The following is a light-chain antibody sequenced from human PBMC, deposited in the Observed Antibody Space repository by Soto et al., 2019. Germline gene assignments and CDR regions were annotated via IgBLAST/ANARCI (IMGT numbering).Light chain of an antibody. V-gene: IGLV1-47*01. CDR1: SSNIGSTH. CDR3: ATWDDSLNGRL. CDR2: RND. J-gene: IGLJ2*01. Sequence: QSVLTQPPSASGTPGQRVTISCSGSSSNIGSTHVYWYQQLPGTAPKLLINRNDQQPSGVPDRFSGSKSATSASLAISGLRSEDEADYYCATWDDSLNGRLFGGGTKLTVL.